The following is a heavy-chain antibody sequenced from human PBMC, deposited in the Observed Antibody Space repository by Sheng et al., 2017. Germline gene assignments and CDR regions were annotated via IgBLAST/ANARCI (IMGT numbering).Heavy chain of an antibody. Sequence: QVQLVQSGAELKKPGSSVKVSCKASGGTFFSYAINWVRQAPGQGLEWMGGIIPILITTDYAQKFQGRVTITADESSSTVYMELSSLSSEDTAVYYCARGKNYYDSSGYYYRAFDIWGQGT. CDR2: IIPILITT. D-gene: IGHD3-22*01. CDR1: GGTFFSYA. J-gene: IGHJ3*02. V-gene: IGHV1-69*13. CDR3: ARGKNYYDSSGYYYRAFDI.